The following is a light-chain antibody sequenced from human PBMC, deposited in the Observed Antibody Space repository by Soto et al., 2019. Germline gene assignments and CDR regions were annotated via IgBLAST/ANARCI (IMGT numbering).Light chain of an antibody. Sequence: QSALTQPASLSGSPGQSITISCTGTSSDIGAYDYVSWFQQHPGKAPKLMISEVNNRPSGVSNRFSGSKSGNTAYLTISGLQVDDEADYFCFSFTTTSTHVFGTRTKVTV. CDR2: EVN. J-gene: IGLJ1*01. CDR3: FSFTTTSTHV. V-gene: IGLV2-14*01. CDR1: SSDIGAYDY.